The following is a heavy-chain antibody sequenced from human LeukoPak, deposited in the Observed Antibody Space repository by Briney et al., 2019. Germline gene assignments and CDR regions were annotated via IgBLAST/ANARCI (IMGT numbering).Heavy chain of an antibody. D-gene: IGHD3-3*01. CDR2: MYDSGST. V-gene: IGHV4-59*08. Sequence: SETLSLTCTVSGGSISSHYWSWIRQPPGKGLEWIGYMYDSGSTKYNPSLKSRVTISVDMSRNQFSLKLSSVTAADTAVYYCGRLHYDFCFDYWGQGTLVTVSS. CDR3: GRLHYDFCFDY. J-gene: IGHJ4*02. CDR1: GGSISSHY.